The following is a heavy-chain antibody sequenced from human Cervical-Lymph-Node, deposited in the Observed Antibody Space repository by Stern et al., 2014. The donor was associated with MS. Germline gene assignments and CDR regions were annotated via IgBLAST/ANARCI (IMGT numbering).Heavy chain of an antibody. Sequence: QVQLVESGAEVKKPGSSVKVSCKAFVITFSSYAISWVRQSPGQGLEWMGGLIPIFRTANYAQKFKGRVTITADESTSTAYMELSSLRSEDTAVYYCARGELKEGLVRGMDVWGQGTTVTVSS. D-gene: IGHD1-26*01. J-gene: IGHJ6*02. V-gene: IGHV1-69*01. CDR1: VITFSSYA. CDR2: LIPIFRTA. CDR3: ARGELKEGLVRGMDV.